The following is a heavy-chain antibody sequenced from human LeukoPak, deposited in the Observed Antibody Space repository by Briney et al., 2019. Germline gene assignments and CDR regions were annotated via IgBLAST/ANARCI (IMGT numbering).Heavy chain of an antibody. J-gene: IGHJ4*02. D-gene: IGHD3-9*01. CDR1: GFTFSTSA. CDR2: IDLDSSHI. Sequence: GESLRLSCAASGFTFSTSAMNWVRHVPGKGMEWVSSIDLDSSHIYYAASVRGRFTISRDNARNSVYLQMNSLRVEDTALYYCARDPLRYLRVGHYDYWGQGTLVAVSS. CDR3: ARDPLRYLRVGHYDY. V-gene: IGHV3-21*01.